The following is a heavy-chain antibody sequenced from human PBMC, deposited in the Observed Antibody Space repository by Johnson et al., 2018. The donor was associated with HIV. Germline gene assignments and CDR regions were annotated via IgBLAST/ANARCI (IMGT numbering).Heavy chain of an antibody. J-gene: IGHJ3*02. V-gene: IGHV3-74*01. CDR1: GFTFSSYW. Sequence: VQLVESGGGLVQPGASLRLSCAASGFTFSSYWMHWVRQAPGKGLVWVSRISWNSGSIGYADSVKGRFTISRDNAKNSLYLQMNSLRAEDTALYYCAKDRSTGWYPAFDIWGQGTMVTVSS. CDR2: ISWNSGSI. D-gene: IGHD6-19*01. CDR3: AKDRSTGWYPAFDI.